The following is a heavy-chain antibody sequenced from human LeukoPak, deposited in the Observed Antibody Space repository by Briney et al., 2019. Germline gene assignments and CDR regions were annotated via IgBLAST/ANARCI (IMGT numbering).Heavy chain of an antibody. CDR2: IHYTGST. CDR1: GGSISSYY. J-gene: IGHJ4*02. Sequence: SETLSLTCTVSGGSISSYYWSWIRQPPGKGLEWIGYIHYTGSTNYNPSLKSRLTISLDTSKNQFSLKLTSVTAADTAVYYCARYSYGGYYFDYWGQGTLVTVSS. V-gene: IGHV4-59*13. CDR3: ARYSYGGYYFDY. D-gene: IGHD3-10*01.